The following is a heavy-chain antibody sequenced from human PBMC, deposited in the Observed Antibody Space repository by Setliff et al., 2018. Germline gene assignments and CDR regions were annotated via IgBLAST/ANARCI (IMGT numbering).Heavy chain of an antibody. J-gene: IGHJ6*02. Sequence: PGGSLRLSCVVSGFTFSSRGMNWVRQAPGKGLEWVAYMSNWGSSIYYADSVKGRFTISRDNAKNSLFLQMNSLRTEDMGIYYCARDGGINMVKTYYYGLDVWGQGTTVTVSS. D-gene: IGHD3-10*01. V-gene: IGHV3-48*03. CDR1: GFTFSSRG. CDR3: ARDGGINMVKTYYYGLDV. CDR2: MSNWGSSI.